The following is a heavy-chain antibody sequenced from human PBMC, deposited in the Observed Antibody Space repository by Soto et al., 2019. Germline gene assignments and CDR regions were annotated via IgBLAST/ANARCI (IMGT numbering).Heavy chain of an antibody. CDR3: ARDDRTISGVVTLDY. J-gene: IGHJ4*02. D-gene: IGHD3-3*01. CDR2: SNEGSGNT. Sequence: QVQLVQSGAEVKRPGASVRISCRTTGYSFKNYAIHWVRQAPGQKLVWMGWSNEGSGNTRYSQKFQGRISITRDASASTAYMELSSLTSKDTAIYYCARDDRTISGVVTLDYWGPGTLVTVSS. V-gene: IGHV1-3*01. CDR1: GYSFKNYA.